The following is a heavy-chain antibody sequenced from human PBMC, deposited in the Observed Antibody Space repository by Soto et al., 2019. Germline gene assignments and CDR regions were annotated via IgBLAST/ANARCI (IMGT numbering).Heavy chain of an antibody. V-gene: IGHV3-30-3*01. CDR2: ISYDGSNK. CDR1: GFTFSSYA. D-gene: IGHD3-10*01. J-gene: IGHJ4*02. CDR3: ARDPMGSYYGSGSYSFDY. Sequence: QVQLVESGGGVVQPGRSLRLSCAASGFTFSSYAMHWVRQAPGKGLEWVAVISYDGSNKYYADSVKGRFTISRDNSKNTLYLQMNSLRAEDTAVYYCARDPMGSYYGSGSYSFDYWGQGTLVTVSS.